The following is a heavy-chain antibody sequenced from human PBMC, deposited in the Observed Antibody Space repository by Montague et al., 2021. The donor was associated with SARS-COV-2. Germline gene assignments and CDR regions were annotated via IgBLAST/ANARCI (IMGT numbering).Heavy chain of an antibody. D-gene: IGHD1-26*01. J-gene: IGHJ5*01. CDR3: ARRGGSNYGWFDS. CDR1: GASINSCY. Sequence: SETLSLTCTVSGASINSCYWSWIRQPPGKGLEWIGYYYSGSTKYNPSFLSRVTITVDTSKNQFSVKVTTVTAADTAVEYCARRGGSNYGWFDSWGQGTLVTVSS. V-gene: IGHV4-59*08. CDR2: YYSGST.